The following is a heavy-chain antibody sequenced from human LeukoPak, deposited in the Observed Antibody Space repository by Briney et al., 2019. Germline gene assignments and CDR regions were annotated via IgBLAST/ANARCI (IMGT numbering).Heavy chain of an antibody. J-gene: IGHJ6*02. CDR2: IYYSGST. D-gene: IGHD5-18*01. CDR3: ARIYSYGFLGMDV. V-gene: IGHV4-59*01. CDR1: GGSISSYY. Sequence: SGTLSLTCTVSGGSISSYYWSWIRQPPGKGLEWIGYIYYSGSTNYNPSLKSRVTISVDTSKNQFSLKLSSVTAADTAVYYCARIYSYGFLGMDVWGQGTTVTVPS.